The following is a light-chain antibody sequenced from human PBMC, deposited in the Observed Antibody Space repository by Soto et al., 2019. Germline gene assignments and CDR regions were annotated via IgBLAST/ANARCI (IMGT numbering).Light chain of an antibody. CDR1: QSVSGRF. CDR2: DAS. J-gene: IGKJ5*01. V-gene: IGKV3-11*01. CDR3: QQRSNWPPIT. Sequence: EIVLTQSPGTLSLSPGERATLSCRASQSVSGRFLTWYQQKGGQAPRLLIYDASNRATGISARFSGSGSGTDFTLTISSLEPEDFAVYYCQQRSNWPPITFGQGTRLEIK.